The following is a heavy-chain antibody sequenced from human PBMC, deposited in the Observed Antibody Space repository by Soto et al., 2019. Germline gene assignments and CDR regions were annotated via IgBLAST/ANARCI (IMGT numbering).Heavy chain of an antibody. D-gene: IGHD6-19*01. CDR2: INHSGST. J-gene: IGHJ4*02. CDR3: ARSSEAVAGPFDY. Sequence: SETLSLTCAVYGGSFSGYYWSWIRQPPGKGLEWIGEINHSGSTNYNPSLKSRVTISVDTSKNQFSLKLSSVTAADTAVYYCARSSEAVAGPFDYWGQGTLVT. CDR1: GGSFSGYY. V-gene: IGHV4-34*01.